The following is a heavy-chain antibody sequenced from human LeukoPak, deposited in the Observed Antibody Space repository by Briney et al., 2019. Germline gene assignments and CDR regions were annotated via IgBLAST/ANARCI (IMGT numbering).Heavy chain of an antibody. CDR3: AKDLQPLAN. CDR1: GFTFSSCA. D-gene: IGHD1-1*01. Sequence: TGGSLRLSCAASGFTFSSCAMNWVRQVPGKGLEWVSAISGTGGSTHYTDSVKGRFTISRDNSKNTLYLQMNSLRAEDTAVYYCAKDLQPLANWGQGTLVTVSS. V-gene: IGHV3-23*01. CDR2: ISGTGGST. J-gene: IGHJ4*02.